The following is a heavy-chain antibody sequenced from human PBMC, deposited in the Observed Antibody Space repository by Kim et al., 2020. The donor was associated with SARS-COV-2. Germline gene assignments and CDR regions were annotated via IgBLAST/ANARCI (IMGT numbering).Heavy chain of an antibody. CDR3: ARGGVAATFDFDY. J-gene: IGHJ4*02. D-gene: IGHD2-15*01. V-gene: IGHV4-31*02. Sequence: YNPSLKSRVTISVDTSKNQFSLKLSSVTAADTAVYYCARGGVAATFDFDYWGQGTLVTVSS.